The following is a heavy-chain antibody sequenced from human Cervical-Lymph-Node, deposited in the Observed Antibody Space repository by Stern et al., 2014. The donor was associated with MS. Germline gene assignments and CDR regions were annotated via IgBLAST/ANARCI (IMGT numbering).Heavy chain of an antibody. CDR1: GYSFTSYW. CDR2: IYPGDSDT. V-gene: IGHV5-51*03. Sequence: EVQLLESGAEVKKPGESLKISCKGSGYSFTSYWIGWVRQMPGKGLEWMGIIYPGDSDTRYSPSFQGQVTISADKSISTAYLQWSSLKASDTAMYYCARLGDDYSDYDTTYYYYGMDVWGQGTTVTVSS. CDR3: ARLGDDYSDYDTTYYYYGMDV. J-gene: IGHJ6*02. D-gene: IGHD4-11*01.